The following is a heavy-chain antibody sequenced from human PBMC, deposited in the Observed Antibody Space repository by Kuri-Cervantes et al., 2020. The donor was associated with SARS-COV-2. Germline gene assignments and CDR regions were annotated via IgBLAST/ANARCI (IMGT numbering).Heavy chain of an antibody. CDR3: ARDQLVPYNWFDP. V-gene: IGHV3-30-3*01. Sequence: GGSLRLSCAASGFTFSSYAMHWVRQAPGKGLEWVAVISYDGSNKYYADSVKGRFTISRDNSKNTLYLQMNGLRAEDTAVYHCARDQLVPYNWFDPWGQGTLVTVSS. J-gene: IGHJ5*02. D-gene: IGHD6-6*01. CDR2: ISYDGSNK. CDR1: GFTFSSYA.